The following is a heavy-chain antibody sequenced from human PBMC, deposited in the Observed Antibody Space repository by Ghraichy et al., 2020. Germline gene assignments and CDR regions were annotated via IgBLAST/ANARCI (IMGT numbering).Heavy chain of an antibody. CDR2: INWNGDTT. J-gene: IGHJ6*02. Sequence: GESLNISCAASGFTFTSYNMNWVRQAPGKGLEWVAGINWNGDTTSYADSVRGRFTISRDNAENSLYLQMNSLRADDAALYYCTRDGPYYYFGLDIWGQRTTVTVPS. CDR3: TRDGPYYYFGLDI. CDR1: GFTFTSYN. V-gene: IGHV3-20*04.